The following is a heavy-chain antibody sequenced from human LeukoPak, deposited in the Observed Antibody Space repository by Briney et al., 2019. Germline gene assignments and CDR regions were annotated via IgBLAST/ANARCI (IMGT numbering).Heavy chain of an antibody. J-gene: IGHJ4*02. Sequence: SVKVSCKASGYTFTSYGISWVRQAPGQGLEWMGGIIPILGTANYAPKIQGRVTITADESTSTVYMELSSLRSEDTAVYYCARADYYYDSGGYYSSYFGYWGQGTLVTVSS. V-gene: IGHV1-69*13. D-gene: IGHD3-22*01. CDR2: IIPILGTA. CDR1: GYTFTSYG. CDR3: ARADYYYDSGGYYSSYFGY.